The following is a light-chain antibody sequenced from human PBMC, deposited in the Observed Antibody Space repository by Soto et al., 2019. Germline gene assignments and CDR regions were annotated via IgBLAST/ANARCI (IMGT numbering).Light chain of an antibody. Sequence: EIVMTQSPATLSVSPGERATLSCRASQSVSSNLAWYQQKPGQAPRLLIYGASTRATGIPARFSGSGSGTEFTLTNSSLQSEDVAVYYCQQYNNWPPLTFGGGTKVEIK. CDR3: QQYNNWPPLT. CDR2: GAS. V-gene: IGKV3-15*01. J-gene: IGKJ4*01. CDR1: QSVSSN.